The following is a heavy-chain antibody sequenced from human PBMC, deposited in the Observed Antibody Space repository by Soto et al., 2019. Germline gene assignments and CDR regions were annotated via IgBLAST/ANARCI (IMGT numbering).Heavy chain of an antibody. J-gene: IGHJ6*02. Sequence: ASVKVSCKASGYTFTSYYMHWVRQAPGQGLEWMGWINPNSGGTNYAQKFQGWVTMTRDTSISTAYMELSRPRSDDTAVYYCARVKSATTSYDFWSGYYFHYGMDVWGQGTTVTVSS. CDR3: ARVKSATTSYDFWSGYYFHYGMDV. V-gene: IGHV1-2*04. CDR1: GYTFTSYY. CDR2: INPNSGGT. D-gene: IGHD3-3*01.